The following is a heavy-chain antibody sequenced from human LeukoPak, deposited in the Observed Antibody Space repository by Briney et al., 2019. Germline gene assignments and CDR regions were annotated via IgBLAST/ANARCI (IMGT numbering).Heavy chain of an antibody. V-gene: IGHV3-15*01. J-gene: IGHJ3*02. CDR2: IKSKTDGGTT. CDR1: GFNFSNAW. Sequence: GGSLRLSCAASGFNFSNAWMSWVRQAPGKGLEWVGRIKSKTDGGTTDYAAPVKGRFTISRDDSKNTLYLQMNSLRAEDTAVYYCAKDLFKVGATFDIWGQGTMVTVSS. D-gene: IGHD1-26*01. CDR3: AKDLFKVGATFDI.